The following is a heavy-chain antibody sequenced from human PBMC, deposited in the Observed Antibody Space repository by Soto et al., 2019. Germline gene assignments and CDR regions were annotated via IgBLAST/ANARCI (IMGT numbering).Heavy chain of an antibody. J-gene: IGHJ4*02. CDR2: ISGSGDFT. V-gene: IGHV3-23*01. CDR3: AKGFYCSGSYYNERAFDS. D-gene: IGHD3-10*01. Sequence: EVQLLESGGGLVQPGGSLRLSCAASGFTFSNYAISWVRQTPGKGLEWVSVISGSGDFTYYADSVKGRFTISRDNPKNTIYLQMNSLRAEDTAVYYCAKGFYCSGSYYNERAFDSWGQGTLVTVSS. CDR1: GFTFSNYA.